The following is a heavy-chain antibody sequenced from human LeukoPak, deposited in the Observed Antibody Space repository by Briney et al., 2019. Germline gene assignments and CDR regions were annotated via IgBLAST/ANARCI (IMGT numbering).Heavy chain of an antibody. CDR1: GGTFSSYA. D-gene: IGHD6-19*01. CDR3: ARGFSGWYSFDS. Sequence: SVKVSCKASGGTFSSYAISWVRQAPGQGLEWMGGIIPIFGTANYAQKFQGRVTITADESTSTAYMELSSLRSDDMAVYYCARGFSGWYSFDSWGQGTLLAVSS. CDR2: IIPIFGTA. J-gene: IGHJ4*02. V-gene: IGHV1-69*13.